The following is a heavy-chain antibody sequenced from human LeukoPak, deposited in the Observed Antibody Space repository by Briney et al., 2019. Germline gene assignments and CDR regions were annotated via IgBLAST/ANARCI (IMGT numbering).Heavy chain of an antibody. CDR1: GFTFSSYS. J-gene: IGHJ6*02. Sequence: GSLRLSCAASGFTFSSYSMNWVRQAPGKGLEWVSSISSSSSYIYYADSVKGRFTISRDNAKNSLYLQMNSLRAEDTAVYYCARVDDDFWSGQHYYYYGMDVWGQGTTVTVSS. CDR3: ARVDDDFWSGQHYYYYGMDV. D-gene: IGHD3-3*01. CDR2: ISSSSSYI. V-gene: IGHV3-21*01.